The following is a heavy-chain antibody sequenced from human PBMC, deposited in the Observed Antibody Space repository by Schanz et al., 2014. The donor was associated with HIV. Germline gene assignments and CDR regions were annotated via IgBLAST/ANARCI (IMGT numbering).Heavy chain of an antibody. D-gene: IGHD2-15*01. CDR2: IYSGDTT. CDR3: ARDRCNGGSCGLGY. Sequence: VQLVESGGGVVQPGRSLILSCAASGFSVSGYYMDWVRQAPGKGLEWVSVIYSGDTTNYADSVKGRFTISRDDSKNTLYLQMNSLRAEDTAVYYCARDRCNGGSCGLGYWGQGTLVTVSS. CDR1: GFSVSGYY. J-gene: IGHJ4*02. V-gene: IGHV3-53*01.